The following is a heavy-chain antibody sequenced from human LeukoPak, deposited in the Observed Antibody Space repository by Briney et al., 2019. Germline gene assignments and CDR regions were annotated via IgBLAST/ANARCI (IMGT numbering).Heavy chain of an antibody. CDR1: GGTFSSYA. V-gene: IGHV1-69*01. CDR2: IIPIFGTA. J-gene: IGHJ6*03. Sequence: SVKVSCKASGGTFSSYAISWVRQAPGQGLEWMGGIIPIFGTANYAQKFQGRVTITADESTSTAYMELSSLRSEDTAVYYCASRFDLGTHYYYYYMGVWGKGTTVTVSS. CDR3: ASRFDLGTHYYYYYMGV. D-gene: IGHD3-16*01.